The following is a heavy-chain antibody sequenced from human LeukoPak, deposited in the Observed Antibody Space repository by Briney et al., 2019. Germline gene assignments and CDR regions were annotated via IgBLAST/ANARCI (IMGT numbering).Heavy chain of an antibody. CDR3: ARDFDRYYFDY. V-gene: IGHV3-30*04. J-gene: IGHJ4*02. Sequence: PGGSLRLSCAASGFTFSNYALYWVRQAPGRGLQWVSLISYDGINKYYSDSVKGRFTISRDNSRNTLYLQMNSLRAEDTAMYYCARDFDRYYFDYWGQGTLVTVSS. D-gene: IGHD3-9*01. CDR2: ISYDGINK. CDR1: GFTFSNYA.